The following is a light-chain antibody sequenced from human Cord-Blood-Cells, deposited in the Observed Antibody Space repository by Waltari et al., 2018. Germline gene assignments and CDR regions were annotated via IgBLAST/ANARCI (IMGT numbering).Light chain of an antibody. CDR3: CSYAGSSTWV. CDR1: SSDGGSYNL. Sequence: QSALTQPASVSGSPGQSITISCPGTSSDGGSYNLVSGYQQHPGKAPKLMIYEVSKRPSGVSNRFSGSKSGNTASLTISGLQDEDEADYYCCSYAGSSTWVFGGGTKLTVL. V-gene: IGLV2-23*02. CDR2: EVS. J-gene: IGLJ3*02.